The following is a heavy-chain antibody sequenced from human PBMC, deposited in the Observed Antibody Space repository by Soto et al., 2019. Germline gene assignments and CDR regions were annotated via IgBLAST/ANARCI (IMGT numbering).Heavy chain of an antibody. CDR1: GFTFISYS. V-gene: IGHV3-23*01. CDR2: FRTSGDGGTT. D-gene: IGHD3-10*01. J-gene: IGHJ4*02. Sequence: GGSLRLSCASSGFTFISYSMSWVRQSPGKGLEWVSGFRTSGDGGTTYYADSVKGRFTISRDNSKNMLFLQMTSLRAEDTAIYYCAKKVNSGPGSQYFDYWGQGTLVTVS. CDR3: AKKVNSGPGSQYFDY.